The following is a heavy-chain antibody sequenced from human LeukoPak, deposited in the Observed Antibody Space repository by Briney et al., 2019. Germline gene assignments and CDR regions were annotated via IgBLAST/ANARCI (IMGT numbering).Heavy chain of an antibody. CDR1: GFTFSSYS. Sequence: GGSLRLSCAASGFTFSSYSMNWVRQAPGKGLEWVSSISSSSSYIYYADSVKGRFTISRDNAKNSLYLQMNSLRAEDTALYYCARDTVVVVAATHYYGMDVWRQGTTVTVSS. CDR2: ISSSSSYI. V-gene: IGHV3-21*01. CDR3: ARDTVVVVAATHYYGMDV. D-gene: IGHD2-15*01. J-gene: IGHJ6*02.